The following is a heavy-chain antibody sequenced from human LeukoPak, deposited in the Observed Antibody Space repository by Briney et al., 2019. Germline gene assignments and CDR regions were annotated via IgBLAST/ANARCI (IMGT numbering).Heavy chain of an antibody. D-gene: IGHD3-16*02. CDR3: AKDMTPSIMITFGGVIEDY. CDR1: GFTFSSYA. J-gene: IGHJ4*02. CDR2: ISGSGGST. Sequence: GGSQRLSCAASGFTFSSYAMSWVRQAPGKGLEWVSAISGSGGSTYYADSVKGRFTISRDNSKNTLYLQMNSLRAEDTAVYYCAKDMTPSIMITFGGVIEDYWGQGTLVTVSS. V-gene: IGHV3-23*01.